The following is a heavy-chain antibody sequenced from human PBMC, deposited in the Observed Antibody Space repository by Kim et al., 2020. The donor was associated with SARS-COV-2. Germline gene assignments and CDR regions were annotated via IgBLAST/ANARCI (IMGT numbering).Heavy chain of an antibody. CDR3: AKYYYDSSGYIFFDY. J-gene: IGHJ4*02. V-gene: IGHV3-23*01. D-gene: IGHD3-22*01. Sequence: DSVKGQINIYTDNAKETLYLKMNSMRAEDTAIYYCAKYYYDSSGYIFFDYWGQGTLVTVSS.